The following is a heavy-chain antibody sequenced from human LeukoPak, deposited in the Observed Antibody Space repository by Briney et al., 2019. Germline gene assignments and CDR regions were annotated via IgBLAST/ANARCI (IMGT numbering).Heavy chain of an antibody. CDR1: GFTFSSYA. CDR3: ASVSRSWSFDY. V-gene: IGHV3-23*01. D-gene: IGHD6-13*01. J-gene: IGHJ4*02. Sequence: GGSLRLSCAASGFTFSSYAMSWVRQAPGKGLEWVSAISGSGGSTYYADSVKGRFTNSRDNSKNTLYLQMNSLRAEDTAVYYCASVSRSWSFDYWGQGTLVTVSS. CDR2: ISGSGGST.